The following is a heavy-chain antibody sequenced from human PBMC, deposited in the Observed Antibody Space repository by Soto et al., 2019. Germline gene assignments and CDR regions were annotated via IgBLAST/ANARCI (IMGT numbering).Heavy chain of an antibody. J-gene: IGHJ5*02. D-gene: IGHD1-7*01. CDR1: GGSISSSSYY. CDR2: IYYSGST. CDR3: ARGARYITGTMWGP. Sequence: PSETLSLTCTVSGGSISSSSYYWGWIRQPPGKGLEWIGSIYYSGSTYYNPSLKSRVTISVDTSKNQFSLKLSSVTAADTAVYYCARGARYITGTMWGPWGQGTLVTVSS. V-gene: IGHV4-39*01.